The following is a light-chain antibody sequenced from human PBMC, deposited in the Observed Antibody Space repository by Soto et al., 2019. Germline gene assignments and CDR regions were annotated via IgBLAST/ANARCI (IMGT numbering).Light chain of an antibody. V-gene: IGLV2-8*01. CDR2: EVT. CDR1: SSDVGGYNY. Sequence: QSALTQPPSASGSPGQSVTISCTGTSSDVGGYNYVSWYQQYPGRAPKLMIYEVTKRPSGVPDRYSGSKPGNTASLTVSGLQAEDEADYYCSSYAASNNCYLVFGGGTKLTVL. CDR3: SSYAASNNCYLV. J-gene: IGLJ3*02.